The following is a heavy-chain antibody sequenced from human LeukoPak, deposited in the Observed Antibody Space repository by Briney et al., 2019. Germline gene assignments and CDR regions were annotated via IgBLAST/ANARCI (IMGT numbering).Heavy chain of an antibody. D-gene: IGHD3-3*01. CDR3: ARALSSSFWSGYLGWFDS. J-gene: IGHJ5*01. CDR2: IYTSGST. V-gene: IGHV4-61*02. CDR1: GRSLSSGSYY. Sequence: SETLSLTYTVSGRSLSSGSYYWRWIRQPAGKALEWIGRIYTSGSTNYNSSLKSRVTISVDTSKNQFSLKLSSVTAADTAVYYCARALSSSFWSGYLGWFDSWGQGTLVTVSS.